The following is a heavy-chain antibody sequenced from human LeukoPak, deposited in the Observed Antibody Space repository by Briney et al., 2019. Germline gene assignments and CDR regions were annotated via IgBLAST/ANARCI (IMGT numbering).Heavy chain of an antibody. CDR2: ISSTSKDK. V-gene: IGHV3-21*04. D-gene: IGHD6-6*01. CDR3: ARHRSSWLIDY. Sequence: GGSLRLSCAASGFTFGNYAMNWVRQAPGKELEWVSSISSTSKDKYYADSVKGRFTISRDNAKKSLYLQMNSLRAEDTAVYYCARHRSSWLIDYWGQGTLVTVSS. CDR1: GFTFGNYA. J-gene: IGHJ4*02.